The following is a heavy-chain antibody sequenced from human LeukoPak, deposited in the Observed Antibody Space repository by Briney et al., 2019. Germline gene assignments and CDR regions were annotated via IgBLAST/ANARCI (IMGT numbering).Heavy chain of an antibody. D-gene: IGHD1-26*01. CDR2: IWYDGSNK. CDR3: ATASGTYTSTY. Sequence: GGPLRLSCAASGFTFSNYGMHWVRQAPGKGLEWVAVIWYDGSNKYYADSVKGRFTISRDNSKNTLYLQVNSLRAEDTAVYYCATASGTYTSTYWGQGTLVSVSS. V-gene: IGHV3-33*01. J-gene: IGHJ4*02. CDR1: GFTFSNYG.